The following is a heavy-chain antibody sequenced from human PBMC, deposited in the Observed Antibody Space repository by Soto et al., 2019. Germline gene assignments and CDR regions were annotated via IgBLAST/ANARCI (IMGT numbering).Heavy chain of an antibody. CDR2: MKHSGST. V-gene: IGHV4-34*01. CDR3: ARLYGSRGPFDY. CDR1: GGSFSGYY. D-gene: IGHD6-13*01. J-gene: IGHJ4*02. Sequence: QVQLQQWGAGLLKPSETLSLTCAVYGGSFSGYYWSWIRQPPGKGLEWIGEMKHSGSTNYNPSLKRRVTISVDTSKNQFSLKLSSVTAADTAVYYCARLYGSRGPFDYWGQGTLVTVSS.